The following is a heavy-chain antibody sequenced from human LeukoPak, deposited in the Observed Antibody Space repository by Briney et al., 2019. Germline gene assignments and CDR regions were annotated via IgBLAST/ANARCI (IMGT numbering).Heavy chain of an antibody. Sequence: KPSGTLSLTCAVSGGSISSSNWWSWVRQPPGKGLEWIGEIYHSGSTNYNPSLKSRVTISVDKSKTQFSLKLSSVTAADTAVYYCARDRYYYDSSGYDGFYAFDIWGQGTMVTVSS. CDR2: IYHSGST. D-gene: IGHD3-22*01. V-gene: IGHV4-4*02. CDR3: ARDRYYYDSSGYDGFYAFDI. J-gene: IGHJ3*02. CDR1: GGSISSSNW.